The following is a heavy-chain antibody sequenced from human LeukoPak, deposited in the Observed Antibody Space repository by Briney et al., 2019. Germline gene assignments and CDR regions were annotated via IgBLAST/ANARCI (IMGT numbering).Heavy chain of an antibody. V-gene: IGHV1-2*02. J-gene: IGHJ5*02. CDR2: INPNSGGT. D-gene: IGHD6-25*01. CDR3: ARAWGVAAMNWFDP. CDR1: GYTFTGYY. Sequence: ASVKVSCKASGYTFTGYYMHWVRQAPGQGLEWMGWINPNSGGTNYAQKFQGRVTMTRDTSISTAYMELSRLRSDDTAVYYCARAWGVAAMNWFDPWGQGTLVIVSS.